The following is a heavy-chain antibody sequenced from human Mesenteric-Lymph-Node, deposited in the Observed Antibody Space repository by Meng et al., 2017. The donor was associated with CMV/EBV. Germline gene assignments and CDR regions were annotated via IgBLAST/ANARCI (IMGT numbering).Heavy chain of an antibody. CDR1: GGSFSGYY. J-gene: IGHJ4*02. CDR3: ARHQRWLKSEGGFNY. CDR2: INHSGST. Sequence: QVQLQQWGAGLFNPSETLSLTWAVYGGSFSGYYWSWIRQPPGKGMEWIGEINHSGSTNYNPSLKSRVTISVDTSKNQFSLKLSSVTAADTAVYYCARHQRWLKSEGGFNYWGQGTLVTVSS. D-gene: IGHD4-23*01. V-gene: IGHV4-34*01.